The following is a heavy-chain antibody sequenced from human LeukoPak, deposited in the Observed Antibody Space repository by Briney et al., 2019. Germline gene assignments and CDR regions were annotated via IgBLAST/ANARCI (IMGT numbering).Heavy chain of an antibody. CDR1: GFTFSSYG. D-gene: IGHD3-22*01. CDR2: ISGSGGST. Sequence: GGSLRLSFAASGFTFSSYGMHWVRQAPGKGLEWVSEISGSGGSTYYADSVKGLYTISRDNSKNTLYLQMNSLRAEDTAVYYCAKDYDSRGYWGYYFDYWGQGTLVTVSS. CDR3: AKDYDSRGYWGYYFDY. J-gene: IGHJ4*02. V-gene: IGHV3-23*01.